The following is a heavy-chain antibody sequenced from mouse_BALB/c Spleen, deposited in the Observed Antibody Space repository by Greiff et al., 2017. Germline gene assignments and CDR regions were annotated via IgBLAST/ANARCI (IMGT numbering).Heavy chain of an antibody. CDR2: ISSGGSYT. Sequence: EVKLMESGGGLVKPGGSLKLSCAASGFTFSSYAMSWVRQSPEKRLEWVAEISSGGSYTYYPDTVTGRFTISRDNAKNTLYLEMSSLRSEDTAMYYCARAGSSYGFAYWGQGTLVTVSA. CDR1: GFTFSSYA. V-gene: IGHV5-9-4*01. CDR3: ARAGSSYGFAY. J-gene: IGHJ3*01. D-gene: IGHD1-1*01.